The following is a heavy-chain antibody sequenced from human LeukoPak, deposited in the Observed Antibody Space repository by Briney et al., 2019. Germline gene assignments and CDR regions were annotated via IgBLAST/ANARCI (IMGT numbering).Heavy chain of an antibody. CDR3: ARDSVERQQLAFDY. CDR1: GGSISSSSYY. Sequence: TLSVICTVSGGSISSSSYYWSWIRQPAGEGLEWIGRIYNTGGTNYNPSLKSRVTISVDTSKNQFSLQLSSVTAADTAVYYCARDSVERQQLAFDYWGQGTLVTVSS. V-gene: IGHV4-61*02. J-gene: IGHJ4*02. CDR2: IYNTGGT. D-gene: IGHD6-13*01.